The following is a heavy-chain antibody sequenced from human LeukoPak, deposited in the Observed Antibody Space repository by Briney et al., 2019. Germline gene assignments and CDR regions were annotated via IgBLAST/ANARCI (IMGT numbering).Heavy chain of an antibody. V-gene: IGHV4-39*01. CDR1: GDSIRSSSYY. CDR3: ARSIAVAVPALATYFDY. Sequence: PSETLSLTCTVSGDSIRSSSYYWGWIRQPPEKGLEWIVSIYYSGNTYYNPSLKSRVTISADTSKNQVSLKLRSVTAADTAVYYCARSIAVAVPALATYFDYWGQGTLVTVSS. J-gene: IGHJ4*02. CDR2: IYYSGNT. D-gene: IGHD6-19*01.